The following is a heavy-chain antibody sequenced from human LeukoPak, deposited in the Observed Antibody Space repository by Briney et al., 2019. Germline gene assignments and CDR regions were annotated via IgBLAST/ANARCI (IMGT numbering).Heavy chain of an antibody. CDR1: GFTFSSYA. J-gene: IGHJ4*02. CDR2: ISGSGGST. CDR3: ARDSRDSSGYSDY. Sequence: GGSLRLSCAASGFTFSSYAMSWVRQAPGKGLVWVSTISGSGGSTYYADSVKGRFTISRDNSKNTLYLQMNSLRAEDTAVYYCARDSRDSSGYSDYWGQGTLLTVSS. V-gene: IGHV3-23*01. D-gene: IGHD6-19*01.